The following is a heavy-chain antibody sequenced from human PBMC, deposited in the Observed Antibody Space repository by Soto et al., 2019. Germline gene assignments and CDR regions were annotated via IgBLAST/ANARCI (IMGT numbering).Heavy chain of an antibody. J-gene: IGHJ4*02. CDR3: ARSGLLGIGAAGS. D-gene: IGHD6-25*01. V-gene: IGHV3-33*01. CDR2: IWNDGSEK. Sequence: QVQLVESGGGVVQPGSSLRLSCAASGFAFDRYGMHWVRQAPGKGLEWVAFIWNDGSEKKYADSVKGRFTIYRDNSEKILFLQMNKMRAEDTAVYFCARSGLLGIGAAGSGGQGIRVTVSS. CDR1: GFAFDRYG.